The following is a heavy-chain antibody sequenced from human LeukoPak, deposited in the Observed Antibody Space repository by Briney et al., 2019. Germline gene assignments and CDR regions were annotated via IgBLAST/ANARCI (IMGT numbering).Heavy chain of an antibody. D-gene: IGHD5-18*01. J-gene: IGHJ4*02. CDR2: INHSGST. Sequence: PSETLSLTCAVYGGSFSGYYWSWIRQPPGKGLEWIGEINHSGSTNYNPSLKSRVTISVDTSKNRFSLKLSSVTAADTAVYYCARRMKRGYSYGPDYWGQGTLVTVSS. V-gene: IGHV4-34*01. CDR3: ARRMKRGYSYGPDY. CDR1: GGSFSGYY.